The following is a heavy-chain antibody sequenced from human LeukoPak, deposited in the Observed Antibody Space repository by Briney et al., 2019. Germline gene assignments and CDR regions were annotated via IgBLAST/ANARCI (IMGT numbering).Heavy chain of an antibody. CDR3: AKYLTARGPPYALDV. J-gene: IGHJ6*02. V-gene: IGHV3-23*01. Sequence: RGSLRLSCAASEXTFSSYAMQWVRQAPGKGLEWVSGITVSGGTTYYTDSVKGRFTISRDNSKNTLYLQMNSLRAEDSAVYYCAKYLTARGPPYALDVWGQGTTVTVSS. CDR2: ITVSGGTT. CDR1: EXTFSSYA. D-gene: IGHD1-14*01.